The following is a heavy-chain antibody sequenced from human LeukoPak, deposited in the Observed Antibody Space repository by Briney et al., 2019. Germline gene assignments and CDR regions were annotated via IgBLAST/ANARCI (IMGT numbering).Heavy chain of an antibody. Sequence: SETLSLTCTVSGGSISSYYWSWIRQPPGKGLEWIGYIYYSGSTNYNPSLKSRVTISVDTSKNQFSLKLSSVTAADTAVYYCARGRGSYGPYYFDYWGQGTLVTVSS. CDR2: IYYSGST. J-gene: IGHJ4*02. CDR1: GGSISSYY. D-gene: IGHD1-26*01. V-gene: IGHV4-59*01. CDR3: ARGRGSYGPYYFDY.